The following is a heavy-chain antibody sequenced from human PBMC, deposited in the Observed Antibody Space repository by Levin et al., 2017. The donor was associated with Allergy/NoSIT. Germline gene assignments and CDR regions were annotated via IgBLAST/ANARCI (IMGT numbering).Heavy chain of an antibody. Sequence: SCAASGFISDYYIDWVRQAPGKGLEWVGRSRSKPNSYTTEYAASVKGRFIISRDVSENSLSLQMNSLKIEDTAVYYCVRNTYRGTYYLESWGQGTLVTVSS. CDR1: GFISDYY. J-gene: IGHJ4*02. V-gene: IGHV3-72*01. CDR2: SRSKPNSYTT. CDR3: VRNTYRGTYYLES. D-gene: IGHD1-26*01.